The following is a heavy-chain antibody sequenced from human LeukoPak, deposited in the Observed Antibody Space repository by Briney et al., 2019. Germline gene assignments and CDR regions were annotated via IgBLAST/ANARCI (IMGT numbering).Heavy chain of an antibody. CDR2: ISAYNGNT. CDR1: GYTFTSYG. CDR3: ARHPLNVLLWFGELDY. J-gene: IGHJ4*02. V-gene: IGHV1-18*01. Sequence: ASVKVSCKASGYTFTSYGISWVRQAPGQGLEWVGWISAYNGNTNYAQKLQGRVTMTTDTSTSTAYMELRSLRSDDTAVYYCARHPLNVLLWFGELDYWGQGTLVTVSS. D-gene: IGHD3-10*01.